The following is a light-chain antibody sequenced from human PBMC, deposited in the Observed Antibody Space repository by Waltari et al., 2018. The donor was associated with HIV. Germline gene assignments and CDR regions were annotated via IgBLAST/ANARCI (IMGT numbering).Light chain of an antibody. CDR1: QSISTY. CDR3: QQRSNWPIFT. CDR2: DAS. J-gene: IGKJ3*01. Sequence: EIVLTQSPAPLSLSPGERATLSCRASQSISTYLAWYQQKPGQAPRLLIYDASNRATGIPARFSGSGSVTDFTLTISSLEPEDFAVYYCQQRSNWPIFTFGPGTKVDIK. V-gene: IGKV3-11*01.